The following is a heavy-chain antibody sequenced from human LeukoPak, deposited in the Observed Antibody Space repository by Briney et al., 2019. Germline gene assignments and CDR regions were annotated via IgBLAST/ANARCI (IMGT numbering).Heavy chain of an antibody. J-gene: IGHJ6*02. CDR3: TRISCTGGNCRPYSYYDMDV. V-gene: IGHV3-33*01. D-gene: IGHD2-15*01. CDR2: IWYDGSNK. Sequence: GGSLRLSCAASGFTFNTFGMNWVRQAPGKGLEWVAVIWYDGSNKYYADSVKGRFTISRDNSKSTLYLQVNSLRAEDTAVYYCTRISCTGGNCRPYSYYDMDVWGQGTTVTVSS. CDR1: GFTFNTFG.